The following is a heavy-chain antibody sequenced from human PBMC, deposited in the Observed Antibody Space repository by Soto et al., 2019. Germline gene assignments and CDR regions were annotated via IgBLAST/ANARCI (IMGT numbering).Heavy chain of an antibody. D-gene: IGHD1-20*01. CDR3: ARYKSNDYYGMDV. CDR1: GGSMIRYY. V-gene: IGHV4-59*01. J-gene: IGHJ6*02. Sequence: SETLYITCAVSGGSMIRYYWAWMRLPPGKGLEWIGYIYYRGITNYNPSPKSRVTISVDTSKNQFSLKLSSVTAADTAVYYCARYKSNDYYGMDVWGQGTTVTVS. CDR2: IYYRGIT.